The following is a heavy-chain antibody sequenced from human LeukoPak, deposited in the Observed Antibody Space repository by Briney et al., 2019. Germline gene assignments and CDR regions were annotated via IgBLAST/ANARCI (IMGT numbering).Heavy chain of an antibody. Sequence: GGSLRLSCAASGFTLSSYNMNWVRQAPGKGLEWVSSISSSSSYIYYADSVKGRFTISRDNSKNTLYLQMNGLRAEDTAVYYCSRSRPKFKDFDYWGQGTLVTVSS. CDR1: GFTLSSYN. V-gene: IGHV3-21*01. J-gene: IGHJ4*02. CDR3: SRSRPKFKDFDY. CDR2: ISSSSSYI.